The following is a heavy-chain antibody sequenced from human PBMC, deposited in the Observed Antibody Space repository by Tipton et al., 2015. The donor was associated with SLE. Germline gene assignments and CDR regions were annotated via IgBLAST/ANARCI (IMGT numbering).Heavy chain of an antibody. CDR3: ARDRRDFDY. CDR2: ISSSANTI. J-gene: IGHJ4*02. CDR1: GFTFTSYE. Sequence: SLRLSCAVSGFTFTSYEMNWVRQAPGKGLEWVSYISSSANTIYYADSVRGRFTISRDNAKNSLYLEMNSLRAEDTAVYYCARDRRDFDYWGQGTLVTVSS. V-gene: IGHV3-48*03.